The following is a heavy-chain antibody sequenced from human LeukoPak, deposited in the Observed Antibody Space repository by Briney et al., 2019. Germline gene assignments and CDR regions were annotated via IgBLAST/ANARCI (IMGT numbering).Heavy chain of an antibody. CDR2: ISAYNGNT. Sequence: ASVKVSCKASGYTFTSYGISWVRQAPGQGLEWMGWISAYNGNTNYAQKLQGRFTMTTDTSTSTAYMELRSLRSDDTAVYYCARDSVEVRGVIPLVDIWGQGTMVTVSS. CDR3: ARDSVEVRGVIPLVDI. CDR1: GYTFTSYG. V-gene: IGHV1-18*01. J-gene: IGHJ3*02. D-gene: IGHD3-10*01.